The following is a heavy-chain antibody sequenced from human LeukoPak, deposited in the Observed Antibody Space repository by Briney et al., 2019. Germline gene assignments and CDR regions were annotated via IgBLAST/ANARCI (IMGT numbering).Heavy chain of an antibody. CDR2: IYHSGTT. CDR3: ARGRGPEIDY. Sequence: SETLSLTCAVSGGFISSGDYSWNWIRQPPGKGLEWIGYIYHSGTTYYNPSLESRVTISEDRSKNQFSLKLSSVTAADTAVYYCARGRGPEIDYWGQGTLVTVSS. D-gene: IGHD2-15*01. CDR1: GGFISSGDYS. J-gene: IGHJ4*02. V-gene: IGHV4-30-2*01.